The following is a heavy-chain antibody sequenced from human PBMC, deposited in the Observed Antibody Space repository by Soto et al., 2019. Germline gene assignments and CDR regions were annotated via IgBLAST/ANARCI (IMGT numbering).Heavy chain of an antibody. CDR3: ARHIARSSRDYYYGMDV. D-gene: IGHD6-6*01. V-gene: IGHV5-51*01. CDR1: GYSFTSYW. CDR2: IYPGDSDT. J-gene: IGHJ6*02. Sequence: GESLKISCKGSGYSFTSYWIGWVRQMPGKGLEWMGIIYPGDSDTRYSPSFQGQVTISADKSISTAYLQWSSLKASDTAMYYCARHIARSSRDYYYGMDVWGQGTTVTVSS.